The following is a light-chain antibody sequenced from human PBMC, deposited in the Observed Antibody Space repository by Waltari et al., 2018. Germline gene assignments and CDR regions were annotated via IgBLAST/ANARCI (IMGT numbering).Light chain of an antibody. CDR2: DVS. CDR3: SSYTNRNTLI. CDR1: SSDVGGYNH. Sequence: QSALTQPASVSGSPGQSITISCTGTSSDVGGYNHVSWYQQDPGKVPKLIIYDVSERPSGFSSRVSGYNTGNTASLTISGVQAEDETDYYCSSYTNRNTLIFGGGTKLTVL. J-gene: IGLJ2*01. V-gene: IGLV2-14*01.